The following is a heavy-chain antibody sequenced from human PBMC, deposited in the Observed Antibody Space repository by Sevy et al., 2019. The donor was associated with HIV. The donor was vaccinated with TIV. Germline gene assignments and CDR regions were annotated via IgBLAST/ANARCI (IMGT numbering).Heavy chain of an antibody. J-gene: IGHJ4*01. CDR3: ARDRCTDGVCFRSGYFDY. D-gene: IGHD2-8*01. V-gene: IGHV3-30*04. CDR1: GFTFGNHA. CDR2: ISFDGRNE. Sequence: GGSLRLSCAASGFTFGNHAIHWVRQAPGKGLEWVAIISFDGRNEHYADSVKGRFTISRDHSKNTVYLQMTRLRTEDTAVYYCARDRCTDGVCFRSGYFDYWGQGTLVTVSS.